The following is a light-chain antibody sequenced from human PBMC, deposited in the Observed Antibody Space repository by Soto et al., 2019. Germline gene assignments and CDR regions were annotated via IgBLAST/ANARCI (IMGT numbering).Light chain of an antibody. J-gene: IGLJ2*01. CDR3: QVWDAGSDHVL. Sequence: SYELTQPPSVSVAPGQTARITCGGDHIGGKSVHWYQQKPGQAPLLVVYDDADRPSGIPERFSGSNSDNTATLTIGRVEAGDEADYYCQVWDAGSDHVLFGGGTKVTVL. CDR1: HIGGKS. CDR2: DDA. V-gene: IGLV3-21*02.